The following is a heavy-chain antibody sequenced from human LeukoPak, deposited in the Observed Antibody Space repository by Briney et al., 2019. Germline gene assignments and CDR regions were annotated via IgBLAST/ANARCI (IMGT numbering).Heavy chain of an antibody. CDR2: INRGSSSI. D-gene: IGHD6-19*01. CDR1: GFTFSSYG. Sequence: QPGRSLRLSCAASGFTFSSYGMHWVRQAPGKGLEWVSYINRGSSSISYADSVKGRFTISRDNAKNSLYLQMNSLKDEDTAVYYCARFPNSGWSNFDYWGQGTLVTVSS. J-gene: IGHJ4*02. CDR3: ARFPNSGWSNFDY. V-gene: IGHV3-48*02.